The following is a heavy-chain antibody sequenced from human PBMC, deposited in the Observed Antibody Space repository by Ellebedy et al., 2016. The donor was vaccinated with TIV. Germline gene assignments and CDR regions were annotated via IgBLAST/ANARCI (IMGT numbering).Heavy chain of an antibody. Sequence: GGSLRLSCAASGFTVSSNYMSWVRQAPGKGLEWVSVIYSGGSTYYADSVKGRFTISRDNSKNTLYLQMNSLRAEDTAVYYCAKDRMGYSSSSELDWYFDPWGRGTLVTVSS. CDR3: AKDRMGYSSSSELDWYFDP. D-gene: IGHD6-6*01. V-gene: IGHV3-53*01. J-gene: IGHJ2*01. CDR1: GFTVSSNY. CDR2: IYSGGST.